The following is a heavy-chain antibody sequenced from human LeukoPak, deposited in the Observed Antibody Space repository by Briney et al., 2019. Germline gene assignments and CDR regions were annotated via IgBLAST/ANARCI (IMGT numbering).Heavy chain of an antibody. Sequence: GGSLRLSCAASGFTVSSNYMSWVRQAPGKGLELVSVIYSGGNTYYADSVKGRFTISRDNSKNTLYFQMTSLRVEDTAVYYCARADYYDSSGYNDYWGQGTLVTVSS. V-gene: IGHV3-53*01. CDR2: IYSGGNT. CDR3: ARADYYDSSGYNDY. D-gene: IGHD3-22*01. CDR1: GFTVSSNY. J-gene: IGHJ4*02.